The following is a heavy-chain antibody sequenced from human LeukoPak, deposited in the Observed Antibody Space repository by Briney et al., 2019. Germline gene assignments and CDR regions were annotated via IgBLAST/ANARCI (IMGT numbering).Heavy chain of an antibody. V-gene: IGHV4-59*08. D-gene: IGHD2-21*02. Sequence: SETLSLTCSVSGGSISTHYWSWIRQPPGKGLEWIGYIYYGGSTNYNPYLKSRVTISVDTTKNQFSLKLRSVTAEDTAVDHGARHVDCFNNIDAFDIWGQGTMVTVSS. CDR1: GGSISTHY. CDR3: ARHVDCFNNIDAFDI. CDR2: IYYGGST. J-gene: IGHJ3*02.